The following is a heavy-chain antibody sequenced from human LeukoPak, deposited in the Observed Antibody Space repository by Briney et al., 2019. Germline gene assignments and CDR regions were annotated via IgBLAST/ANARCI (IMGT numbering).Heavy chain of an antibody. V-gene: IGHV4-59*13. J-gene: IGHJ5*02. CDR1: GGSISSYY. CDR2: VYYSGSP. D-gene: IGHD3-3*01. CDR3: ARVPGDFWSGYSTFGWFDP. Sequence: SETLSLTCTVSGGSISSYYGRWIRQPQGKGMELIGYVYYSGSPNYNPSLKSRVTISVDTSKNQFSLKLSSVTAADTAVYYCARVPGDFWSGYSTFGWFDPWGQGTLVTVSS.